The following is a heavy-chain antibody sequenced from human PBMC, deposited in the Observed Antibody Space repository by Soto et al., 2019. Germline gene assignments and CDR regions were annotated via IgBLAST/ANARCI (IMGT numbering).Heavy chain of an antibody. D-gene: IGHD2-15*01. CDR2: MNPNSGNT. Sequence: ASVNVSCKASGYTFTSYDINWVRQATGQGLEWMGWMNPNSGNTGYAQKFQGRVTMTRNTSISTAYMELSSLRSEDTAVYYCARVSLVRGGSFDPWGQGTLVTVSS. J-gene: IGHJ5*02. V-gene: IGHV1-8*01. CDR3: ARVSLVRGGSFDP. CDR1: GYTFTSYD.